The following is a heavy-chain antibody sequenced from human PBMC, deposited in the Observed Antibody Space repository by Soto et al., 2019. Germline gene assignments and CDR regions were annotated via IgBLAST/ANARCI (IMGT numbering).Heavy chain of an antibody. D-gene: IGHD2-21*02. CDR3: AGSMTYFDY. Sequence: GGSLRLSCAASGSTFRSYGMQWVRQAPGKGLEWVAVISFDGSNKYYADSVKGRFTISRDNSKKTLYLQMNSLRAEDTAVYYCAGSMTYFDYWGQGTLVTLSS. CDR1: GSTFRSYG. CDR2: ISFDGSNK. J-gene: IGHJ4*02. V-gene: IGHV3-30*03.